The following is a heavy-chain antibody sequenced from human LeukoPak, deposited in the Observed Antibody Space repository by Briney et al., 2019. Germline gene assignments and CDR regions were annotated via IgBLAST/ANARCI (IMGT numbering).Heavy chain of an antibody. Sequence: PGGSLRLSCAASGFTFSSYAMHWVRQAPGKGPEWVSAIGGRGGSTYYADSLGGRFTISRDNSKDMVYLQMSSLKVEDTATYYCGKEGGAWGQGTKVTVSS. CDR2: IGGRGGST. V-gene: IGHV3-23*01. CDR1: GFTFSSYA. J-gene: IGHJ5*02. CDR3: GKEGGA. D-gene: IGHD3-16*01.